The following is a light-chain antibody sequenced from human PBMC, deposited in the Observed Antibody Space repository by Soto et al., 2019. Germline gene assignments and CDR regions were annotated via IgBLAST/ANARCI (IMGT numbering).Light chain of an antibody. CDR3: QQYNNWPPIT. J-gene: IGKJ5*01. CDR2: GAS. V-gene: IGKV3-15*01. Sequence: EIVMTPSPGTLSVSPGERATLSCRASQSVRNNLAWYQQKPGQAPRLVIYGASTRATGVPARFSGSGFETEFTLTISSLQSEDFAVYYCQQYNNWPPITFGQGTRLEIK. CDR1: QSVRNN.